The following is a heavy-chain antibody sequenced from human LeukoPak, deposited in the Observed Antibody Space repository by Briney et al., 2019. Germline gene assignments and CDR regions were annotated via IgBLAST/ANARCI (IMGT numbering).Heavy chain of an antibody. J-gene: IGHJ4*02. CDR3: ARSGRGTYFYFDL. V-gene: IGHV1-18*01. CDR1: AYSFTIYG. Sequence: ASVRVSCKAPAYSFTIYGVSWVRQAPGQGLEWMGWISGSTGNTKYVEKFQGRLTVTADTSTGTAYLDLTKLRIDDTAVYFCARSGRGTYFYFDLWGQGTLVTVSS. D-gene: IGHD1-26*01. CDR2: ISGSTGNT.